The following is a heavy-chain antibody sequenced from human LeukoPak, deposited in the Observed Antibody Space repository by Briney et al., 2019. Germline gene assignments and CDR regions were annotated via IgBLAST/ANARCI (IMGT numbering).Heavy chain of an antibody. CDR3: AREIYSYGLDY. Sequence: SETLSLTCTVSGGSISSGEYYWSWIRQPPGRGLEWIGYIYHSGSTYYNPSLKSRVTISVDTSKNQFSLKLSSVTAADTAVYYCAREIYSYGLDYWGQGTLVTVSS. J-gene: IGHJ4*02. CDR2: IYHSGST. D-gene: IGHD5-18*01. V-gene: IGHV4-30-4*01. CDR1: GGSISSGEYY.